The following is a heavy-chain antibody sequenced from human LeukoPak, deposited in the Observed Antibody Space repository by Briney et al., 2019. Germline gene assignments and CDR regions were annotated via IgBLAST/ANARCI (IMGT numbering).Heavy chain of an antibody. CDR1: GFTFSSYS. Sequence: GGSLGLSCTASGFTFSSYSINWVRQAPGKGLEWVSSITSSSTYIDYADSVKGRFTISRDNAKNSLYLQMNSLRAEDTAVYYCARDPYCSSTNCFYYFDYWGQGTLVTVSS. J-gene: IGHJ4*02. CDR2: ITSSSTYI. CDR3: ARDPYCSSTNCFYYFDY. D-gene: IGHD2-2*01. V-gene: IGHV3-21*01.